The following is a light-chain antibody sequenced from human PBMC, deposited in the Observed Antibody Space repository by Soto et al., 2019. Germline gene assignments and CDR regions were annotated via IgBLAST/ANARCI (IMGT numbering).Light chain of an antibody. CDR1: SSDVGGYNY. V-gene: IGLV2-8*01. CDR3: SSYAGSSNV. J-gene: IGLJ1*01. CDR2: EVN. Sequence: QSALTQPPSASGSPGQSVAISCTGTSSDVGGYNYVSWYQQHPGKAPKLMIYEVNKRPSGVPDRFSGSKSGNTASLTVSGLQGEDEAAYSCSSYAGSSNVFGTGSKVTVL.